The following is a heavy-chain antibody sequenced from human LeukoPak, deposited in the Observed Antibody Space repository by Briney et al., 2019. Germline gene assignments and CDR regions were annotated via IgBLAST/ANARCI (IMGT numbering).Heavy chain of an antibody. D-gene: IGHD3-3*01. CDR1: GGSFSGYY. J-gene: IGHJ5*02. V-gene: IGHV4-34*01. CDR3: ARGLRFLEWLLSPSWFDP. CDR2: INHSGST. Sequence: SETLSLTRAVYGGSFSGYYWSWIRQPPGKGRECIGEINHSGSTNYNPSLKSRVTISVDTSKNQFSLKLSSVTAADTAVYYCARGLRFLEWLLSPSWFDPWGQGTLVTVSS.